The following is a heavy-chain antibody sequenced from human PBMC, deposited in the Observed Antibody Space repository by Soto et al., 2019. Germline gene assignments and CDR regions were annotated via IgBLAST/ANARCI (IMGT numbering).Heavy chain of an antibody. CDR1: GDSVSSNSSA. J-gene: IGHJ6*02. V-gene: IGHV6-1*01. Sequence: SQTLSLTCAISGDSVSSNSSAWNWIRQSPSRGLEWLGRTYYRSKWYNDYAVSVKSRITINPDTSKNQFSLQLNSVTPEDTAVYYCARVHYGSGSYNDYYYYYGMDVWGQGTTVTVSS. CDR2: TYYRSKWYN. D-gene: IGHD3-10*01. CDR3: ARVHYGSGSYNDYYYYYGMDV.